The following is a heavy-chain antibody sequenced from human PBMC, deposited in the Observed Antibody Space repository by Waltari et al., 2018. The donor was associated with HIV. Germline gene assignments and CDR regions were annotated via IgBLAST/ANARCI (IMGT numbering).Heavy chain of an antibody. CDR1: GGSISSGNYY. Sequence: QVQLQESGPGLVKPSQTLSLTCTVSGGSISSGNYYWMWIRQPAGKGLEWIGRIHTIGSTNYNTSLKSRVTISVDTPNNQFSLKLTSVTAADTAVYYCARGDYGSGSFGNWFDPWGQGTLVTVSS. V-gene: IGHV4-61*02. D-gene: IGHD3-10*01. CDR3: ARGDYGSGSFGNWFDP. J-gene: IGHJ5*02. CDR2: IHTIGST.